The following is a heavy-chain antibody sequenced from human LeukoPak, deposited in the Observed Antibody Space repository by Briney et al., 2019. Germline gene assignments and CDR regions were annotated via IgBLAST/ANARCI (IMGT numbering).Heavy chain of an antibody. V-gene: IGHV4-34*01. CDR1: GGSFSGYY. Sequence: PSETLSLTCAVYGGSFSGYYWSWIRQPPGKGLEWIGEINHSGSANYNPSLKSRVTISVDTSKNQFSLKLSSVTVADTAVYYCARVDSSGWYLDYWGQGTLVTVSS. D-gene: IGHD6-25*01. CDR3: ARVDSSGWYLDY. J-gene: IGHJ4*02. CDR2: INHSGSA.